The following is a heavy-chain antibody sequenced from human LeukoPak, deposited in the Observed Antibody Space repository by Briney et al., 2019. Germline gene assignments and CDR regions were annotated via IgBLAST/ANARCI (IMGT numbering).Heavy chain of an antibody. D-gene: IGHD4-11*01. CDR2: IRPNSRGT. Sequence: ASVKVSCKASGYTFTDLYIHWVRQAPGQGLEWMGFIRPNSRGTSYAQKFQGRVTMTRDTSINTAYLELSGLTSDDTAVYFCARHNYDFDFDYWGQGTLVTVSS. CDR3: ARHNYDFDFDY. J-gene: IGHJ4*01. CDR1: GYTFTDLY. V-gene: IGHV1-2*02.